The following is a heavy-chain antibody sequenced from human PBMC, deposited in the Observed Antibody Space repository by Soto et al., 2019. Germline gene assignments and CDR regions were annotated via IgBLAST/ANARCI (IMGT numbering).Heavy chain of an antibody. CDR3: ARGMTPPGAPVWYYFDS. V-gene: IGHV4-4*07. Sequence: SETLSLTCTVSGASITGSFFWSWIRQPAGKGLEWIGRFSLSGTTNYNPSLRSRVTMSADVSKNQFSLRLTSVTAADTALYYCARGMTPPGAPVWYYFDSWGQGTLVTVSS. D-gene: IGHD2-8*02. CDR1: GASITGSFF. J-gene: IGHJ4*02. CDR2: FSLSGTT.